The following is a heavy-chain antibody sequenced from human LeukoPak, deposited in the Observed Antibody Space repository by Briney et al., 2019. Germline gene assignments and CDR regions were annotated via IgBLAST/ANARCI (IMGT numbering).Heavy chain of an antibody. V-gene: IGHV5-51*01. CDR3: ARHRGGYCSSTTCDGNWFDP. D-gene: IGHD2-2*01. Sequence: GESLKISCEGSGYIFTSYLIGWGRQIPGKGLEWMGIIYPGDSDTRYSPSFQSQVTISADKTISTSYLQWSRLKTSDTAIYYGARHRGGYCSSTTCDGNWFDPWGQGTLVTVSS. CDR1: GYIFTSYL. J-gene: IGHJ5*02. CDR2: IYPGDSDT.